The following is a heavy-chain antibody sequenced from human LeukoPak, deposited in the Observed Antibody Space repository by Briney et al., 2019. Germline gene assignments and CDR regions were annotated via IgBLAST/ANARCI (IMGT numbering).Heavy chain of an antibody. CDR1: GGSIGSFY. D-gene: IGHD3-10*01. CDR2: IQNSALYRATI. Sequence: SETLSLTCAVSGGSIGSFYWTWIRQPPGKGLEWIGYIQNSALYRATIKSSPSLQSRVSLSIDTSKNQFSLKLSSVTAADTAVYYCARGLRNGWVRGRDYYFDYWGQGTLVTVSS. J-gene: IGHJ4*02. CDR3: ARGLRNGWVRGRDYYFDY. V-gene: IGHV4-59*12.